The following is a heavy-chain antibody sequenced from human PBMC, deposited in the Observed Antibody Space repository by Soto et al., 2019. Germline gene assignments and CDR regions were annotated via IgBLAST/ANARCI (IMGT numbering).Heavy chain of an antibody. CDR2: IYYSGST. V-gene: IGHV4-31*03. CDR1: GGSISSGGYY. Sequence: SETLSLTCTVSGGSISSGGYYWSWIRQHPGKGLEWIGYIYYSGSTYYNPSLKSRVTISVDTSKNQFSLKLSSVTAADTAVYYCASDRYSSSWYAPSEYFQHWGQGTLVTV. CDR3: ASDRYSSSWYAPSEYFQH. J-gene: IGHJ1*01. D-gene: IGHD6-13*01.